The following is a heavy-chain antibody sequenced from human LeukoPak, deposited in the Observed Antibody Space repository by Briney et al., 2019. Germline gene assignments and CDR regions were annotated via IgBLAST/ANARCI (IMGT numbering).Heavy chain of an antibody. V-gene: IGHV1-69*13. CDR1: GGTFSSYA. CDR2: IIPIFGTA. J-gene: IGHJ4*02. D-gene: IGHD2-15*01. CDR3: ARDDCSGGSCYPDD. Sequence: SVKVSCKASGGTFSSYAISWVRQAPGQGLEWMGGIIPIFGTANYAQKFQGRVTITADESTSTAYMELSSLRSEDTAVYYCARDDCSGGSCYPDDWGQGTLVTVSS.